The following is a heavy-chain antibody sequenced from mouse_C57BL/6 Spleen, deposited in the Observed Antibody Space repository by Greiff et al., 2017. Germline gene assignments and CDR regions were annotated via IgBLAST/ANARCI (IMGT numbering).Heavy chain of an antibody. J-gene: IGHJ4*01. Sequence: VQLQQSGPELVKPGASVKISCKASGYSFTGYYMNWVKQSPEKSLEWIGEINPSTGGTTYNQKFKAKATLTVDKSSSTAYMQLKSLTSEDSAVYYCARRDSSGYEDYAMDYWGQGTSVTVSS. D-gene: IGHD3-2*02. CDR1: GYSFTGYY. CDR2: INPSTGGT. CDR3: ARRDSSGYEDYAMDY. V-gene: IGHV1-42*01.